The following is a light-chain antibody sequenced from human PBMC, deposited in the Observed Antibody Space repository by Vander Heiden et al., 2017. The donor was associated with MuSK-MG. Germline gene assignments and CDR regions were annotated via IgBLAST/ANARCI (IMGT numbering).Light chain of an antibody. CDR2: AAS. CDR1: QGISNY. Sequence: DIQMTQSPSSLSASVGDRVILTCQASQGISNYLNWYQQKPGKAPKLLIYAASNLETGVPSRFSGSGSGTDFTFTISSLQPEDIATYYCQQYDNLPLTFGGGSKVKIK. CDR3: QQYDNLPLT. J-gene: IGKJ4*01. V-gene: IGKV1-33*01.